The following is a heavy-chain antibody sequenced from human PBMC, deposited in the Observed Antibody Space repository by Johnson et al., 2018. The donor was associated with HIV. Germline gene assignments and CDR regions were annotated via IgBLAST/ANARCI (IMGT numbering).Heavy chain of an antibody. CDR2: ISSSGRTI. Sequence: VQLMESGGDFVKPGGSLRLSCAASGFIFSDYYMTWIRQAPEKGLESISYISSSGRTIYYADSVKGRFTISRDNAKNSLYLQMNSLRAEDTAVYYCAKDWVEYGAFDIWGQGAMVTVSS. J-gene: IGHJ3*02. D-gene: IGHD2/OR15-2a*01. CDR3: AKDWVEYGAFDI. CDR1: GFIFSDYY. V-gene: IGHV3-11*04.